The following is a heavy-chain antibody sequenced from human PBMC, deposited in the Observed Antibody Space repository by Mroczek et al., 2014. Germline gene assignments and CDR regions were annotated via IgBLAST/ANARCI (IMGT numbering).Heavy chain of an antibody. Sequence: VQLLETWGGLVQPGRSLRLSCAASGFTFDDYAMHWVRQAPGKGLEWVSGISWNSGSIGYADSVKGRFTISRDNAKNSLYLQMNSLRAEDTALYYCAKDKSGAAEDYFDYWGQGTLVTVSS. J-gene: IGHJ4*02. CDR1: GFTFDDYA. V-gene: IGHV3-9*01. CDR2: ISWNSGSI. CDR3: AKDKSGAAEDYFDY. D-gene: IGHD3-10*01.